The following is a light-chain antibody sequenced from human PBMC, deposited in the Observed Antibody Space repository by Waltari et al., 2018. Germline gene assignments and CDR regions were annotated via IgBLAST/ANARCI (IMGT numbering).Light chain of an antibody. Sequence: SPSSLSASVGDTVTVTCRASQNIRTHLNWYQQKPATAPKLLIYAASTLHRGVPSRFSASASGTDFTLTVTNLQPDDFAVYFCQQSFSSPWTFGQGTRV. CDR2: AAS. J-gene: IGKJ1*01. CDR3: QQSFSSPWT. CDR1: QNIRTH. V-gene: IGKV1-39*01.